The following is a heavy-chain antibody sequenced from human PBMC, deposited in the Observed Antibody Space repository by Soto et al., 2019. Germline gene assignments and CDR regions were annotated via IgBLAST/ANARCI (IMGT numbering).Heavy chain of an antibody. J-gene: IGHJ6*02. Sequence: SVKVSCKASGDTFSSYAISWVRQAPGQGLEWMGGIIPIFGTANYAQKFQDRVTITADESTSTAYMELSSLRSEDTAVYYCARDGSGYRSRASPMDVWGQGTTVTVSS. D-gene: IGHD3-22*01. CDR1: GDTFSSYA. CDR3: ARDGSGYRSRASPMDV. CDR2: IIPIFGTA. V-gene: IGHV1-69*13.